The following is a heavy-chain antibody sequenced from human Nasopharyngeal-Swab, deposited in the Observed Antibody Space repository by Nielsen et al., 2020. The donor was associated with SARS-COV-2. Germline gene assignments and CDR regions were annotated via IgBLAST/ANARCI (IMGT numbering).Heavy chain of an antibody. CDR3: TRDSIYVSS. V-gene: IGHV4-31*03. CDR2: ISNSGDT. Sequence: SETLSLTCTVSGASISSGGGYNCGWSRQLPGRGLEWIGDISNSGDTSYRPSLESRVTISLGMSNNQFSLKMTSVTAADSAVYYCTRDSIYVSSWGPGIPVTVSS. D-gene: IGHD3-3*02. J-gene: IGHJ4*02. CDR1: GASISSGGGYN.